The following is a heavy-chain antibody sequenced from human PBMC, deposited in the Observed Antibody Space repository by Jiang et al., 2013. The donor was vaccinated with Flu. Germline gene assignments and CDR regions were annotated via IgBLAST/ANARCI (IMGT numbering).Heavy chain of an antibody. CDR2: IKQDGSEK. CDR1: TFSSYW. J-gene: IGHJ4*02. V-gene: IGHV3-7*04. D-gene: IGHD6-19*01. Sequence: TFSSYWMSWVRQXPGKGLEWVANIKQDGSEKYYVDSVKGRFTISRDNAKNSLYLQMNSLRAEDTAVYYCARGYSSGWFFEAQYYFDYWGQGTLVTVSS. CDR3: ARGYSSGWFFEAQYYFDY.